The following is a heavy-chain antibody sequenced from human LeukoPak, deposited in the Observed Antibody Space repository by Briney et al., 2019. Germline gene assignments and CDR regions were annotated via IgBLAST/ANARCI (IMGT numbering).Heavy chain of an antibody. Sequence: GESLRLSCAASGFTFSSYSMNWVRQTPGKGLEWVSSISSSSSYIYYADSVKGRFAISRDNAKNSLYLQMNSLRAEDTAVYYCARDYMGRWDYWGQGTLVTVSS. CDR1: GFTFSSYS. J-gene: IGHJ4*02. V-gene: IGHV3-21*01. D-gene: IGHD5-24*01. CDR3: ARDYMGRWDY. CDR2: ISSSSSYI.